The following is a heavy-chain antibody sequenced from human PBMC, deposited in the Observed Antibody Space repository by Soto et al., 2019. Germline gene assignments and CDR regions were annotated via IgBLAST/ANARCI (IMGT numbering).Heavy chain of an antibody. CDR2: IKDSGDST. Sequence: GGSLRLSCAASGFSFSNYAMHWVRQAPGKGLEWVSTIKDSGDSTYYLDYVRGRFTISRDYSRNTLYLQMNSLRAEDTAVYYCAKAYSNYGYYYYGMDVWGQGTTVTV. CDR1: GFSFSNYA. J-gene: IGHJ6*02. V-gene: IGHV3-23*01. CDR3: AKAYSNYGYYYYGMDV. D-gene: IGHD4-4*01.